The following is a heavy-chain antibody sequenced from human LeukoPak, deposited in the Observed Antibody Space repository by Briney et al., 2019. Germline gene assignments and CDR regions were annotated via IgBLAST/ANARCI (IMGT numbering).Heavy chain of an antibody. Sequence: ASETLSLTCTVSGGSISSYYWSWIRQPAGKGLEWIGRIYTSGSTSYNPSLKSRVTMSVDTSKNHFSLKLTSVTAADTAVYYCARLVVITTFDWFDPWGQGTLVTVSS. CDR1: GGSISSYY. CDR3: ARLVVITTFDWFDP. V-gene: IGHV4-4*07. J-gene: IGHJ5*02. CDR2: IYTSGST. D-gene: IGHD3-22*01.